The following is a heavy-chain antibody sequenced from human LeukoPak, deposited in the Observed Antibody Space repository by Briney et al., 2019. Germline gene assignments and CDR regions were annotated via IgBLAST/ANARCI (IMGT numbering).Heavy chain of an antibody. CDR3: ARDLRWLQLLGWFDP. V-gene: IGHV1-18*01. CDR2: ISAYNGNT. D-gene: IGHD5-24*01. CDR1: GYTFTSYG. J-gene: IGHJ5*02. Sequence: GASVKVSCKASGYTFTSYGISWVRQAPGQGLEWMGWISAYNGNTNYAQKLQGRVTMTTDTSTSTAYMELSRLRSDDTAVYYCARDLRWLQLLGWFDPWGQGTLVTVSS.